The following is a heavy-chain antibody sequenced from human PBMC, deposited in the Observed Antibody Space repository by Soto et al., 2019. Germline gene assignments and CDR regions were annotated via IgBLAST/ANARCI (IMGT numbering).Heavy chain of an antibody. CDR2: ISYDGSNK. V-gene: IGHV3-30*18. J-gene: IGHJ6*02. CDR1: GFTFSSYG. Sequence: PGGSLRLSCAASGFTFSSYGMHWVRQAPGKGLEWVAVISYDGSNKYYADSVKGRFTISRDNSKNTLYLQMNSLRAEDTAVYYCAKEQRITIFGVVYGMDVWGQGTTVTVSS. D-gene: IGHD3-3*01. CDR3: AKEQRITIFGVVYGMDV.